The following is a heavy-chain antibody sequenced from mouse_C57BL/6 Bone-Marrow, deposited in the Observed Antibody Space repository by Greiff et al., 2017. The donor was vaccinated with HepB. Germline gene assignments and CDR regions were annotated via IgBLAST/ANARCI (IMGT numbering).Heavy chain of an antibody. J-gene: IGHJ3*01. D-gene: IGHD2-1*01. V-gene: IGHV1-15*01. Sequence: QVHVKQSGAELVRPGASVTLSCKASGYTFTDYEMHWVKQTPVHGLEWIGAIDPETGGTAYNQKFKGKAILTADKSSSTAYMELRSLTSEDSAVYYCTSHGKPRREFAYWGQGTLVTVSA. CDR3: TSHGKPRREFAY. CDR2: IDPETGGT. CDR1: GYTFTDYE.